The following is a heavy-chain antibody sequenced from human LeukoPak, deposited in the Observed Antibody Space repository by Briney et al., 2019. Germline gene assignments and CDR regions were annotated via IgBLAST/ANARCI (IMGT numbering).Heavy chain of an antibody. D-gene: IGHD3-22*01. J-gene: IGHJ4*02. CDR1: GGSISSSSYY. V-gene: IGHV4-39*01. CDR3: ARLSMIVVHINY. CDR2: IYYSGST. Sequence: PSETLSLTCTVSGGSISSSSYYWGWIRQPPGKGLKWIGSIYYSGSTYYNPSLKSRVTISVDTSKNQFSLKLSSVTAADTAVYYCARLSMIVVHINYWGQGTLVTVSS.